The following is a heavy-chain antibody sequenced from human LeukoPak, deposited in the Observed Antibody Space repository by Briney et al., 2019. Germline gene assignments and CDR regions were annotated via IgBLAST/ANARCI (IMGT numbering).Heavy chain of an antibody. Sequence: GGSLRLSCAASGFTVSSNYMSWVRQAPGKGLEWVSVIYNGGSTYYADSVKGRFTISRDNSKNTLYLQMNSLRAEDTAVYYCARGERGSYDFDYWGKGTLVTVSS. J-gene: IGHJ4*02. CDR3: ARGERGSYDFDY. D-gene: IGHD1-26*01. V-gene: IGHV3-53*01. CDR2: IYNGGST. CDR1: GFTVSSNY.